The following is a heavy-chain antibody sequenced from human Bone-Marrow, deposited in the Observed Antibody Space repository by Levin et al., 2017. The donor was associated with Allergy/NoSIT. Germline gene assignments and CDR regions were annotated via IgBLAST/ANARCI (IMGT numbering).Heavy chain of an antibody. Sequence: SLFLSCVASGLTISSNYMSWVRQAPGPFLFFFSFLSFFSSPSSSSSFRGRFTISRDNSKNTLYLQRNSLRAEDTAVYYCARIPGFDWLALDYWGQGTLVTVSS. CDR3: ARIPGFDWLALDY. V-gene: IGHV3-53*01. D-gene: IGHD3-9*01. CDR1: GLTISSNY. CDR2: LSFFSSP. J-gene: IGHJ4*02.